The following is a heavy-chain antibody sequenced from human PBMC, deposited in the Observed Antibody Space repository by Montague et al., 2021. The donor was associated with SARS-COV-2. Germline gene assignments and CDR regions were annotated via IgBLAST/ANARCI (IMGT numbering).Heavy chain of an antibody. CDR1: GFTFRNYA. V-gene: IGHV3-64*01. CDR3: ARDEGSY. CDR2: ISSDGVHI. J-gene: IGHJ4*02. Sequence: SRSLSLSASGFTFRNYAMYWVRQAPGKRLEYVSAISSDGVHIYYANSVKGRFTISRDNSKNTLSLQMGSLRAEDMAMYYCARDEGSYWGQGTLVTVSS.